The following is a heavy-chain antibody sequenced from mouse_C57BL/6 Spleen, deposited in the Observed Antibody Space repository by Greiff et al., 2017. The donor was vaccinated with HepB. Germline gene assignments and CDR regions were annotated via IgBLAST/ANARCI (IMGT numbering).Heavy chain of an antibody. CDR1: GYTFTSYW. Sequence: QVQLQQSGAELVKPGASVKLSCKASGYTFTSYWMHWVKQRPGQGLEWIGMIHPNSGSTNYNEKFKSKATLTVDKSSSTAYMQLSSLTSEDSAVYYSAVVASGAMDYWGQGTSVTVSS. D-gene: IGHD1-1*01. J-gene: IGHJ4*01. CDR3: AVVASGAMDY. CDR2: IHPNSGST. V-gene: IGHV1-64*01.